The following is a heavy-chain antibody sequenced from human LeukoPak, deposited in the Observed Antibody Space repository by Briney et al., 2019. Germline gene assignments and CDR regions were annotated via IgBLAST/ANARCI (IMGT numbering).Heavy chain of an antibody. CDR1: GGSISSGGYY. Sequence: SETLSLTCTVSGGSISSGGYYWSWIRQPPGKGLKWIGYIYHSGSTYYNPSLKSRVTISVDRSKNQFSLKLSSVTAADTAVYYCAREGSFIDYWGQGTLVTVSS. J-gene: IGHJ4*02. D-gene: IGHD1-26*01. V-gene: IGHV4-30-2*01. CDR2: IYHSGST. CDR3: AREGSFIDY.